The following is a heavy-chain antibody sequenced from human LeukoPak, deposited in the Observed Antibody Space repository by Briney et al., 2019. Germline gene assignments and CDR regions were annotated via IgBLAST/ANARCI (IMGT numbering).Heavy chain of an antibody. CDR2: IYYSGST. CDR3: ARESGDIVVVPAVYFDY. V-gene: IGHV4-61*01. CDR1: GGSVSSGSYY. Sequence: PSETLSLTCTVSGGSVSSGSYYWSWIRQPPGKGLEWIGYIYYSGSTNYNPSLKSRVTISVDMSKNQFSLKLSSVTAADTAVYYCARESGDIVVVPAVYFDYWGQGTLVTVSS. D-gene: IGHD2-2*01. J-gene: IGHJ4*02.